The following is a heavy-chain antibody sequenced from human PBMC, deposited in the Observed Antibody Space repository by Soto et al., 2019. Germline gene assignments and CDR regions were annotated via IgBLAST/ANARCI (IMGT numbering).Heavy chain of an antibody. Sequence: QVQLVESGGGVVQPGRSLRLSCAASGFTFSSYAMHWVRQAPGKGLEWVAVISYDGSNKYFADSVKGRFTISRDNSKNPLDLQMNSLSADNTAVYSCASDRIQPSLLWFGELLFTGGQGTLVTVSS. D-gene: IGHD3-10*01. V-gene: IGHV3-30-3*01. CDR2: ISYDGSNK. CDR3: ASDRIQPSLLWFGELLFT. CDR1: GFTFSSYA. J-gene: IGHJ4*02.